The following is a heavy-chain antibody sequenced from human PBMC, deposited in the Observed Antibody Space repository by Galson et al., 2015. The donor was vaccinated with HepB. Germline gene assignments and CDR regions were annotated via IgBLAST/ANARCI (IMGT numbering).Heavy chain of an antibody. CDR2: ISYDGSNK. D-gene: IGHD2-2*02. Sequence: SLRLSCAASGFTFSSYGMHWVRQAPGKGLEWVAVISYDGSNKYYADSVKGRFTISRDNSKNTLYLQMNSLRAEDTAVHYCANGLYCSSTSCYKEEDYYYGMDVWGQGTTVTVSS. CDR1: GFTFSSYG. J-gene: IGHJ6*02. CDR3: ANGLYCSSTSCYKEEDYYYGMDV. V-gene: IGHV3-30*18.